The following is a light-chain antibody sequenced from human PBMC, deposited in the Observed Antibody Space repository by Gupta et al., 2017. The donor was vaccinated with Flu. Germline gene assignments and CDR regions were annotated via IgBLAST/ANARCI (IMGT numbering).Light chain of an antibody. CDR2: DAS. CDR1: QNIRTN. Sequence: EIMMTQSPVTLSVSPGETATLSCRASQNIRTNLAWYQQKAGQALRLLIHDASRRAADTPGRCSGSGSGTDFTLTITSLQSEDLAVYYCQQYFNWPPWTFGQGTKLEIK. CDR3: QQYFNWPPWT. J-gene: IGKJ1*01. V-gene: IGKV3-15*01.